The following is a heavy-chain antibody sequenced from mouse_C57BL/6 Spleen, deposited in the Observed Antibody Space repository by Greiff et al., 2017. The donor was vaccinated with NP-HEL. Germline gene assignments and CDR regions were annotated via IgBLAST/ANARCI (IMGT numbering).Heavy chain of an antibody. CDR2: ISSGSSTI. J-gene: IGHJ3*01. Sequence: EVKLMESGGGLVKPGGSLKLSCAASGFTFSDYGMHWVRQAPEKGLEWVAYISSGSSTIYYADTVKGRFTISRDNAKNTLFLQMTSLRSEDTAMYYCANLYGSTLFAYWGQGTLVTVSA. CDR1: GFTFSDYG. V-gene: IGHV5-17*01. CDR3: ANLYGSTLFAY. D-gene: IGHD1-1*01.